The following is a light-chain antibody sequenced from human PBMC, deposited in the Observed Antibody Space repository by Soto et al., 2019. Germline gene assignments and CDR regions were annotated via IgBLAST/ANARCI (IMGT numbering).Light chain of an antibody. CDR2: GAS. J-gene: IGKJ4*01. V-gene: IGKV3-15*01. CDR1: QSVSSN. Sequence: EIVMTQSPATLSVSPGERATLSCRASQSVSSNLAWYQQKPGQAPRLLIYGASTRAPGIPARFSGSWSGTEFTLTISSLQSEDFAGYYCQQYNNWPPLTFGGGTKGEIK. CDR3: QQYNNWPPLT.